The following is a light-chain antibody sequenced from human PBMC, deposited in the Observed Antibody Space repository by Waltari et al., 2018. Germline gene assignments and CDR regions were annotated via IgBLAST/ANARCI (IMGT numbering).Light chain of an antibody. CDR2: KAS. J-gene: IGKJ2*01. V-gene: IGKV1-5*03. CDR3: QHSNSYYT. Sequence: IQMTQSPSTLSASVGDRVTITYRASQSINKALAWYQQKPGKAPKLLIYKASSLESGVSSRFSGSGSGTEFTLTISSLQTDDYGTYFCQHSNSYYTFGQGTKLEIK. CDR1: QSINKA.